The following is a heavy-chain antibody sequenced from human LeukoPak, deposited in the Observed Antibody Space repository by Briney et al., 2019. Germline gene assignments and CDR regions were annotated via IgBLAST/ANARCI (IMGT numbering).Heavy chain of an antibody. D-gene: IGHD4-17*01. Sequence: GGSLRLSCAASGFTFISHTMNWVRQAPGKGLEWVSSISSSTGYIYYADSVKGRFTISRDNAKNTLYLQMNSLRAEDTAVYYCARDHLYGDRSYWYFDLWGRGTLVTVSS. CDR2: ISSSTGYI. V-gene: IGHV3-21*04. J-gene: IGHJ2*01. CDR1: GFTFISHT. CDR3: ARDHLYGDRSYWYFDL.